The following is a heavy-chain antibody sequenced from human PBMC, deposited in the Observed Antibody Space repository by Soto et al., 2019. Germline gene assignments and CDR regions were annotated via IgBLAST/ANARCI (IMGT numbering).Heavy chain of an antibody. CDR1: GGSISSGDYY. V-gene: IGHV4-30-4*01. D-gene: IGHD3-22*01. J-gene: IGHJ4*02. CDR3: ARGASPYDSSGYYASTPTFGPDFDY. CDR2: IYYSGST. Sequence: SETLSLTCTVSGGSISSGDYYWSWIRQPPGTGLEWFGYIYYSGSTYYNQSLKSRVTISVDTSKNQFSLKLSSVTAADTAVYYCARGASPYDSSGYYASTPTFGPDFDYWGQGTLVTVSS.